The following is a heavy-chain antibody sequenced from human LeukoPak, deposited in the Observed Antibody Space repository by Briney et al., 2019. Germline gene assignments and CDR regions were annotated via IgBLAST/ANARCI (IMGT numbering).Heavy chain of an antibody. Sequence: VISYDGSNKYYADSVKGRFTISRDNSKNTLYLQMNSLRAEDTAVYYCARGSVAGILYYFDYWGQGTLVTVSS. CDR2: ISYDGSNK. CDR3: ARGSVAGILYYFDY. D-gene: IGHD6-19*01. J-gene: IGHJ4*02. V-gene: IGHV3-30-3*01.